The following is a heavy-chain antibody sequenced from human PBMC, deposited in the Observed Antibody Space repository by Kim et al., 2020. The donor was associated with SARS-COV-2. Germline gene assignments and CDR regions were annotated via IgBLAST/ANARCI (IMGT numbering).Heavy chain of an antibody. D-gene: IGHD3-10*01. CDR2: SYI. J-gene: IGHJ4*02. CDR3: ARGMVRGGY. V-gene: IGHV3-21*01. Sequence: SYIYYADSVKGRFTISRDNAKNSLYLQMNSLRAEDTAVYYCARGMVRGGYWGQGTLVTVSS.